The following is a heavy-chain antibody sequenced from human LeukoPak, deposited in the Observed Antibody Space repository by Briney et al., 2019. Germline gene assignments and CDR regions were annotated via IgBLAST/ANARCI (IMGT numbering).Heavy chain of an antibody. J-gene: IGHJ4*02. V-gene: IGHV1-18*01. CDR1: GDTFIRYG. Sequence: ASVKVSCKASGDTFIRYGISWVRQAPGQGLEWMGWISTGNGNTNYGQKFQGRVTMTTDTSTGTAYMELRSLRSDDTAMYYCARADNWNYALGYWGQGTLVTVSS. CDR2: ISTGNGNT. D-gene: IGHD1-7*01. CDR3: ARADNWNYALGY.